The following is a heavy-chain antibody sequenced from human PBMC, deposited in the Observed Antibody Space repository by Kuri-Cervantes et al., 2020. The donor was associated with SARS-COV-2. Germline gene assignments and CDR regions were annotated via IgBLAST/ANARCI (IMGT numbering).Heavy chain of an antibody. V-gene: IGHV4-34*01. J-gene: IGHJ2*01. CDR1: GGSFSGYY. D-gene: IGHD6-19*01. Sequence: SETLSRTCAVYGGSFSGYYWSWIRQPPGKGLEWIGEINHSGSTSYNPSLKSRVTISVDTSKNQFSLKLSSVTAADTAVYYCARGRIGYSSGWSYWYFDLWGRGTLVTVSS. CDR2: INHSGST. CDR3: ARGRIGYSSGWSYWYFDL.